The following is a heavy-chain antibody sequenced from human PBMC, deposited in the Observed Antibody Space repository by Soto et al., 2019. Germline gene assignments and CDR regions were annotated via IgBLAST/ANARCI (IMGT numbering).Heavy chain of an antibody. CDR2: IYYSGST. J-gene: IGHJ6*02. CDR3: ARKDYYYGMDV. V-gene: IGHV4-59*01. CDR1: GGSISSYY. Sequence: SETLSLTCTVSGGSISSYYWSWIRQPPGKGLEWIGYIYYSGSTNYNPSLKSRVTISVDTSKNQFSLKLSSVTAADTAVYYCARKDYYYGMDVWGQGTTVTVSS.